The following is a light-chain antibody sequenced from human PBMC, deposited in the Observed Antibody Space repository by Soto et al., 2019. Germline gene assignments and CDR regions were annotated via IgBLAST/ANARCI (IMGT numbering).Light chain of an antibody. V-gene: IGKV3-20*01. J-gene: IGKJ5*01. Sequence: EIVMTHSPSTLSVSAGHAATPPCSVSERIYSAYLGWYQQKPGQAPRLLIYGTSSRATGIPDRFSGSGSGTDFTLTISRLEPEDFAVYYCQQYGNSPITFGQGTGLEIK. CDR2: GTS. CDR3: QQYGNSPIT. CDR1: ERIYSAY.